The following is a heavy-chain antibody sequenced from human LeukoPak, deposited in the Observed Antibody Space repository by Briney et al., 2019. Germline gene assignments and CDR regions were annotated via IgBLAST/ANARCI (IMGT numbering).Heavy chain of an antibody. Sequence: TSETLSLTCTVSGGSISSYYWGWIRQPPGKGLEWIGSIYYSGSTYYNPSLKSRVTISVDTSKNQFSLKLSSVTAADTAVYYCARVKETSRRHDAFDIWGQGTMVTVSS. V-gene: IGHV4-39*07. CDR2: IYYSGST. CDR1: GGSISSYY. J-gene: IGHJ3*02. CDR3: ARVKETSRRHDAFDI.